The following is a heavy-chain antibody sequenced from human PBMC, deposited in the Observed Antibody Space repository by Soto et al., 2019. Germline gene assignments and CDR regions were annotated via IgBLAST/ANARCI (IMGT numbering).Heavy chain of an antibody. CDR3: AEGLYCSSTSCYTGWFDP. Sequence: ASVKVSCKASGGTFSSYAISWVRQAPGQGLEWMGGIFPIFGTANYAQKFQGRVTITADESTSTAYMELSSLRSEDTAVYYCAEGLYCSSTSCYTGWFDPWGQGTLVTVSS. CDR2: IFPIFGTA. J-gene: IGHJ5*02. D-gene: IGHD2-2*02. CDR1: GGTFSSYA. V-gene: IGHV1-69*13.